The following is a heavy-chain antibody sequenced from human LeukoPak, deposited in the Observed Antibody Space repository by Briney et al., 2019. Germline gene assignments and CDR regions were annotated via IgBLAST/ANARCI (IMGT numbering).Heavy chain of an antibody. J-gene: IGHJ4*02. CDR3: AASVVVPAASFDY. CDR2: IIPIFGTA. CDR1: GGTFSSYA. Sequence: SVKVSCKASGGTFSSYAISWVRQAPGQGLEWMGGIIPIFGTANYAQKFQGRVTVTADKSTSTAYMELSSLRSEDTAVYYCAASVVVPAASFDYWGQGTLVTVSS. V-gene: IGHV1-69*06. D-gene: IGHD2-2*01.